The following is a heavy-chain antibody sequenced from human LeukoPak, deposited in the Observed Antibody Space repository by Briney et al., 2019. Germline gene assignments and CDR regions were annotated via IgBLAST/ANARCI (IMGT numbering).Heavy chain of an antibody. Sequence: PGGSLRLSCAASGFTFDDYAMHWVRQAPGKGLEWVSGISWNSGSIGYADSVKGRFTISRDNAKNSLYLQMNSLRAEDTALYYCAKAPSGYYYDSSGYYDYWGQGTLVTVSS. V-gene: IGHV3-9*01. CDR2: ISWNSGSI. D-gene: IGHD3-22*01. CDR1: GFTFDDYA. CDR3: AKAPSGYYYDSSGYYDY. J-gene: IGHJ4*02.